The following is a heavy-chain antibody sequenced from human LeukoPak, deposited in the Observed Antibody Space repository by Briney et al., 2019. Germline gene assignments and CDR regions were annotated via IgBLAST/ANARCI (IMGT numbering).Heavy chain of an antibody. CDR1: GASISRYY. CDR2: IYYSGST. CDR3: ARDPYGDTAFDY. V-gene: IGHV4-59*01. J-gene: IGHJ4*02. D-gene: IGHD4-17*01. Sequence: SETLSLTCSVSGASISRYYWSWIRQPPGKGLEWIGYIYYSGSTNYNPSLQSRVTISVDTSKNQFSLKLSSVTAADTAVYYCARDPYGDTAFDYWGQGTLVTVSS.